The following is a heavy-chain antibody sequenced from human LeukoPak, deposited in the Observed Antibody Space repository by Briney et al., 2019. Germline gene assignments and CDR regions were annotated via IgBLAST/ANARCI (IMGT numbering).Heavy chain of an antibody. D-gene: IGHD4-23*01. CDR1: GFTFSSYG. Sequence: GGSLRPSCAASGFTFSSYGMHWVRQAPGKGLEWVSCISSGSSYIYYADSVKGRFTISRDNAKNSLYLQMNSLRAEDTAVYYCANFRDYDGLDAFDIWGQGTMVTVSS. CDR3: ANFRDYDGLDAFDI. CDR2: ISSGSSYI. V-gene: IGHV3-21*04. J-gene: IGHJ3*02.